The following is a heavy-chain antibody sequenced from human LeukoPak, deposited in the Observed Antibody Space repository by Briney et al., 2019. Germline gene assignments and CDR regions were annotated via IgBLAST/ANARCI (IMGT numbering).Heavy chain of an antibody. CDR2: IYSGGST. CDR3: ARGSNNYDSSGYLIGY. CDR1: GFTVSSNY. J-gene: IGHJ4*02. Sequence: GGSLRLSCAASGFTVSSNYMSWVRQAPGKGLEWVSVIYSGGSTYYADSVKGRFTISRDNSKNTLYLQMNSLRAEDTAVYYCARGSNNYDSSGYLIGYWGQGTLVTVSS. V-gene: IGHV3-66*01. D-gene: IGHD3-22*01.